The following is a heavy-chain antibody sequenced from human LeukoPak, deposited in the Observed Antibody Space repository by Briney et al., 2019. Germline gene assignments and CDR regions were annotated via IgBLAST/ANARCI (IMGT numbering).Heavy chain of an antibody. D-gene: IGHD6-19*01. CDR3: AKAGRPIAVATRGDY. CDR2: ISGSGGST. Sequence: GGSLRLSCAASGFTFSSYAMSWVRQAPGKGLEWVSAISGSGGSTYYADSVKGRFTISRDSSKNTLYLQMNSLRAEDTAVYYCAKAGRPIAVATRGDYWGQGTLVTVSS. CDR1: GFTFSSYA. V-gene: IGHV3-23*01. J-gene: IGHJ4*02.